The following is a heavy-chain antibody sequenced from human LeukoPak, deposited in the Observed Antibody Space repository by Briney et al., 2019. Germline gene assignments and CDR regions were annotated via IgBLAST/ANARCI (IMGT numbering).Heavy chain of an antibody. CDR2: IYYSGST. Sequence: SEALSLTCTVSGGSISSSSYYWGWIRQPPGKGLEWIGSIYYSGSTYYNPSLKSRVTISVETSKNEFSLKLRSVTAADTAVYYCARVTGYRIEDYFDYWGQGTLVTVSS. D-gene: IGHD6-13*01. CDR3: ARVTGYRIEDYFDY. J-gene: IGHJ4*02. CDR1: GGSISSSSYY. V-gene: IGHV4-39*07.